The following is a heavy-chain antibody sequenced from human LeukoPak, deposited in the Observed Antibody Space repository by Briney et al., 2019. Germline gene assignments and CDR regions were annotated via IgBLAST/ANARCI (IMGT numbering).Heavy chain of an antibody. CDR1: GYTFTSYG. Sequence: ASVKVSCKASGYTFTSYGISWVRQAPGQGLEWMGWISAYNGNTNYAQKLQGRVTMTTDTSTSTAYMELRSLRSDDTAVYYCARVHYCSSTSCSYYFDYWGQGTLVTVSS. CDR2: ISAYNGNT. CDR3: ARVHYCSSTSCSYYFDY. V-gene: IGHV1-18*01. J-gene: IGHJ4*02. D-gene: IGHD2-2*01.